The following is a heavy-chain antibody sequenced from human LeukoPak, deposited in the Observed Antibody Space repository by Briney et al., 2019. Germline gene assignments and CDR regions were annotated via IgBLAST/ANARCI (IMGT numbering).Heavy chain of an antibody. CDR2: IYYSGSST. J-gene: IGHJ6*02. CDR1: GGSMSGFF. CDR3: ARTSRHFYGSGTNLTPWPAGMDV. V-gene: IGHV4-59*01. D-gene: IGHD3-10*01. Sequence: SETLSLTCTVSGGSMSGFFWTWIRQPPGRELEWIGSIYYSGSSTKYNPSLRSRVTISVDTSKSQFSLNLNSATAADTAVYYCARTSRHFYGSGTNLTPWPAGMDVWGQGTTVTVSS.